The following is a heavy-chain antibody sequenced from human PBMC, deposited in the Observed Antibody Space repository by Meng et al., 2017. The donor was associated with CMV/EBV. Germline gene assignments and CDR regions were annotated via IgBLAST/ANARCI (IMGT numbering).Heavy chain of an antibody. CDR2: IYYSGST. V-gene: IGHV4-59*01. CDR3: ARAYYDYVWGSYRADYFDY. J-gene: IGHJ4*02. Sequence: SETLSLTCTVSGGSISRYYWSWIRQPPGKGLEWIGYIYYSGSTNYNPSLKSRVTISVDTSKNQFSLKLSSVTAADTAVYYCARAYYDYVWGSYRADYFDYWGQGTLVTVSS. D-gene: IGHD3-16*02. CDR1: GGSISRYY.